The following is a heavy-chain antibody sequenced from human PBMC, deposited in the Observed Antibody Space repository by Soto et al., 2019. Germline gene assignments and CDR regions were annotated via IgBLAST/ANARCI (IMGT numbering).Heavy chain of an antibody. CDR1: GGTFSSSA. Sequence: SVKVSCKASGGTFSSSAFNWVRQAPGLGLQWMGGIIPMYTTPNYAQKFQGRISITADESTSTVYMELSSLRSGDSAVYYCARRGPGIAVAGTMDVWGQGTTVTVSS. CDR2: IIPMYTTP. CDR3: ARRGPGIAVAGTMDV. D-gene: IGHD6-19*01. V-gene: IGHV1-69*13. J-gene: IGHJ6*02.